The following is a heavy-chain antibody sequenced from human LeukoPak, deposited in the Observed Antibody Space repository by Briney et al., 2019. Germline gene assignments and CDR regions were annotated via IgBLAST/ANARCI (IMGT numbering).Heavy chain of an antibody. V-gene: IGHV3-74*01. CDR1: GFTFSVYW. Sequence: PGGSLRLSCAASGFTFSVYWMHWVRQAPGKGLEWVSRINSDGSRITYADSVKGRFTISRDNAKNSLYLQMNSLRAEDTAVYYCAREPLLWFGELSWPTNSMDVWGQGTTVTVSS. D-gene: IGHD3-10*01. CDR2: INSDGSRI. J-gene: IGHJ6*02. CDR3: AREPLLWFGELSWPTNSMDV.